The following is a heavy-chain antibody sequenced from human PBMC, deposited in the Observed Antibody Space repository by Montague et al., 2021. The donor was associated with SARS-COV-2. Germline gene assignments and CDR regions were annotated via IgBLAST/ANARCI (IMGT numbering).Heavy chain of an antibody. CDR1: GFTVSSNW. Sequence: SRRLSWSASGFTVSSNWMTWVRQTPGKGLEWVSVIYSDGSTYYADAVEGRFTISRDNSKNTLYLQMNSLRVEDTAVFYCARVATIFVRRLIGDAFDVWGQGTTVTVSS. J-gene: IGHJ3*01. CDR3: ARVATIFVRRLIGDAFDV. V-gene: IGHV3-53*01. CDR2: IYSDGST. D-gene: IGHD3-10*01.